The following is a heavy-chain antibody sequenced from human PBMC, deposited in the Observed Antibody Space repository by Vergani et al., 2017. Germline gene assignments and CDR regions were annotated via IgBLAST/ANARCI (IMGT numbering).Heavy chain of an antibody. D-gene: IGHD3-10*01. CDR3: ARPVGPSAIADGYHV. CDR2: ISSSGSP. Sequence: QVQLQESGPGLLKPSETLSLSCTVSGDSISTSSYAWGWIRQPPGKTLEWIGSISSSGSPYYNPTLKSRLAFSVDTSKNLFSLRLKSVTATDTGMYYCARPVGPSAIADGYHVWGQGTMVTVS. J-gene: IGHJ3*01. V-gene: IGHV4-39*02. CDR1: GDSISTSSYA.